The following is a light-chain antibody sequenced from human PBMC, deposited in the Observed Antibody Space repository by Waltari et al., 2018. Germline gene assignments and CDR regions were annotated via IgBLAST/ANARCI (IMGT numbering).Light chain of an antibody. CDR1: TGAVPATYY. CDR2: STS. CDR3: LLYYRGSWV. Sequence: QTVVTQEPSLTVSPGGTVTLTCASSTGAVPATYYANWFQQRPGQSPTSLIYSTSEKHSWTPARFSGSLLGGKATLTLSGVRPEDEADYYCLLYYRGSWVFGGGTKLTVL. J-gene: IGLJ2*01. V-gene: IGLV7-43*01.